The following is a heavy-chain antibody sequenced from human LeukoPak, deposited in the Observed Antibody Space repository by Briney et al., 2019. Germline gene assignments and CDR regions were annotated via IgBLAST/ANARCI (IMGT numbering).Heavy chain of an antibody. CDR3: ARDSRAIFITMVVESDPGPY. CDR1: GFTFSSYW. V-gene: IGHV3-7*01. Sequence: GGSLRLSCAASGFTFSSYWMSWVRQAPGKGLEWVANIKQDGSEKYYVDSVKGRFAISRDNAKNSLYLQMNSLRPEDTAVYFCARDSRAIFITMVVESDPGPYWGQGTLVTVSA. J-gene: IGHJ4*02. D-gene: IGHD3-10*01. CDR2: IKQDGSEK.